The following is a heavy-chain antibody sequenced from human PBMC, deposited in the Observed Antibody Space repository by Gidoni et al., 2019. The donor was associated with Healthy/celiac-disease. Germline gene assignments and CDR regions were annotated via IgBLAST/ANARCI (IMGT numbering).Heavy chain of an antibody. CDR3: VKDMVNRLNYYGSGSLGY. CDR1: GFTFSSSA. V-gene: IGHV3-64D*08. J-gene: IGHJ4*02. D-gene: IGHD3-10*01. Sequence: EVQLVESGGGLVQPGGSLRLSCSSSGFTFSSSARHWVRQAPGKGLEYVSAISSNGGSTYYADSVKGRFTISRDNSKNTLYLQMSSLRAEDTAVYYCVKDMVNRLNYYGSGSLGYWGQGTLVTVSS. CDR2: ISSNGGST.